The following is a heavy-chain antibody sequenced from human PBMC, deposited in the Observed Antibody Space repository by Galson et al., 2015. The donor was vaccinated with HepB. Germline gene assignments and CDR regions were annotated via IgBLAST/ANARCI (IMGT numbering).Heavy chain of an antibody. CDR1: GFSLSTSGMC. CDR2: IDWDDDK. D-gene: IGHD6-19*01. CDR3: ARMNSSGWYEYYFDD. Sequence: PALVKPPQTLTLTCTFSGFSLSTSGMCVSWIRQPPGKALEWLARIDWDDDKYYSTSLKTRLTISKDTSKNQVVLTMTNMDPVDTATYYCARMNSSGWYEYYFDDWGQGTLVTVSS. V-gene: IGHV2-70*11. J-gene: IGHJ4*02.